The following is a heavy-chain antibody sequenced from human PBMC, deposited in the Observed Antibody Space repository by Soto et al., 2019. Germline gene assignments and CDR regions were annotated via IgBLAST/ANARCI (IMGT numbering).Heavy chain of an antibody. CDR1: GDSISDYY. J-gene: IGHJ6*02. Sequence: SETLSLTCTVSGDSISDYYWSWIRQPPGKGLEWIGYISDSGSANYNPSLKSRVTISLDTSRNQFSLKLSSVTAADTAVYYCARGGRDIVVVPAAQKYYYYGMDVWGQGTTVTVSS. V-gene: IGHV4-59*12. D-gene: IGHD2-2*01. CDR2: ISDSGSA. CDR3: ARGGRDIVVVPAAQKYYYYGMDV.